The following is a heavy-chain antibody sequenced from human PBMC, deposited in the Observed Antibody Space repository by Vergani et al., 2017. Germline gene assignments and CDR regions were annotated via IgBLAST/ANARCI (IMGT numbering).Heavy chain of an antibody. CDR2: ISGSGGST. V-gene: IGHV3-23*01. CDR3: ARGSVAAAYYYYGMDV. D-gene: IGHD6-19*01. Sequence: EVQLLESGGGLVQPGGSLRLSCAASGFTFSSYAMTWVRQAPGKGLEWVSTISGSGGSTYYADSVKGRFTISRDNSKNTLYLQINSLRAEDTAVYYCARGSVAAAYYYYGMDVWGQGTTVTVSS. CDR1: GFTFSSYA. J-gene: IGHJ6*02.